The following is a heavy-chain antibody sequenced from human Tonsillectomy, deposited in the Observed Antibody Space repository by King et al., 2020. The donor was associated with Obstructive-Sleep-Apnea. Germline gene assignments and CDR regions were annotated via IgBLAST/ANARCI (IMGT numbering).Heavy chain of an antibody. Sequence: VQLVESGGGVVQPGRSLRLSCAASGFTFSSYAMHWVRQAPGKGLEWVAVISYDGSNKYYADSVKGRFTISRDNSKNTLYLQMNSLRAEDTAVYYCARVMMYCSSTSGYWGPFDYWGQGTLVTVSS. V-gene: IGHV3-30-3*01. CDR3: ARVMMYCSSTSGYWGPFDY. D-gene: IGHD2-2*01. J-gene: IGHJ4*02. CDR1: GFTFSSYA. CDR2: ISYDGSNK.